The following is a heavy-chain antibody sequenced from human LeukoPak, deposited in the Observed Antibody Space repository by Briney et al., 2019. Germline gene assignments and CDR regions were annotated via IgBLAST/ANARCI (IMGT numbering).Heavy chain of an antibody. J-gene: IGHJ6*03. CDR1: GGSFSVYY. V-gene: IGHV4-34*01. D-gene: IGHD3-9*01. Sequence: SETLSLTCAVYGGSFSVYYWSWIRQPPGQGLEWFGEINHCGSTNYNPSLKSRVTISVDTSKNQFSLKVISVTAADTAVYYCARFLAGTRHFHFYYYMDVWGKGTTVTISS. CDR2: INHCGST. CDR3: ARFLAGTRHFHFYYYMDV.